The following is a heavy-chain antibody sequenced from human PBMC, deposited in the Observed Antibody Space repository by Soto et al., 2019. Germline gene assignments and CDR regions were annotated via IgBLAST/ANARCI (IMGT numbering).Heavy chain of an antibody. Sequence: PSETLSLTCTVSGGSLTSGTYSWGWNRQPPGKGLEWIGYIYHSGITNYNPSLKSRVTISVDTSKNQFSLKLSSVTAADTAVYYCASANWNGDWFDPWGQGTLVTVSS. V-gene: IGHV4-61*01. J-gene: IGHJ5*02. CDR3: ASANWNGDWFDP. CDR2: IYHSGIT. CDR1: GGSLTSGTYS. D-gene: IGHD1-1*01.